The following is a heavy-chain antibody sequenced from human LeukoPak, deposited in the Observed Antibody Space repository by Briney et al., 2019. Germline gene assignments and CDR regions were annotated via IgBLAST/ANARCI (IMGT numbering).Heavy chain of an antibody. V-gene: IGHV3-7*05. Sequence: GGSLRLSCAASGFIFSSYWMSWVRQAPGKGLEWVANIKQDGSEEVYVDSVKGRFTISRDNAKNSLFLQMDTLRAEDTAVYYCARDPYSSTWSYGMDVWGQGTTVTVSS. CDR3: ARDPYSSTWSYGMDV. D-gene: IGHD6-6*01. CDR1: GFIFSSYW. CDR2: IKQDGSEE. J-gene: IGHJ6*02.